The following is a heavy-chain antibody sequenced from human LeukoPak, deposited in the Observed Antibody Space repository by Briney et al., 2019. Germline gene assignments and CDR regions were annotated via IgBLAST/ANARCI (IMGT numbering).Heavy chain of an antibody. CDR3: NAKGIYYYYGMDV. V-gene: IGHV4-39*07. CDR2: IYYSGNT. CDR1: GGSISSSSYY. Sequence: SETLSLTCTVSGGSISSSSYYWGWIRQPPGKGLEWIGSIYYSGNTYYNPSLKSRVTISVDTSKNQFSLKLSSVTAADTAVYYCNAKGIYYYYGMDVWGQGTTVTVSS. J-gene: IGHJ6*02.